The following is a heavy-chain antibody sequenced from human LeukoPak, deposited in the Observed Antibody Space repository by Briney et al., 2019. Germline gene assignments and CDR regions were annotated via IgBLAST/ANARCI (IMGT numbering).Heavy chain of an antibody. CDR1: EYSFTSYW. V-gene: IGHV5-51*01. D-gene: IGHD6-13*01. CDR2: LYPGDSDT. J-gene: IGHJ4*02. Sequence: GESLMISCKGSEYSFTSYWIGWVRQLPGKGLEWMGILYPGDSDTRYSPSLQGQLTISADKSISTAYLQWSSLKASDTAMYYCVSYSSSWSYFVYWRQGTLVSVSS. CDR3: VSYSSSWSYFVY.